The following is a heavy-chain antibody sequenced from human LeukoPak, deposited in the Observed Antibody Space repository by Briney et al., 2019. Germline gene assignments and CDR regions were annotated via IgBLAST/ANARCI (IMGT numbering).Heavy chain of an antibody. J-gene: IGHJ3*02. CDR3: ATEPAQYYYDSSGRWHAFDI. V-gene: IGHV3-23*01. CDR2: ISGSGGST. Sequence: PGGSLRLSCAASGFTFSDYAVSWVRQAPGKGLEWVSAISGSGGSTYYADSVKGRFTISRDNSKNTLYLQMNSLRAEDTAVYYCATEPAQYYYDSSGRWHAFDIWGQGTMVTVSS. CDR1: GFTFSDYA. D-gene: IGHD3-22*01.